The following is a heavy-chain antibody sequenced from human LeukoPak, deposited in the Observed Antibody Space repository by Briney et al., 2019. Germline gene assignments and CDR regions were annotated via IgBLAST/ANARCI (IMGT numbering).Heavy chain of an antibody. CDR3: ARDGWIQLWLRNYYYMDV. CDR2: INPNSGGT. D-gene: IGHD5-18*01. CDR1: GYTFTGYY. J-gene: IGHJ6*03. Sequence: ASVKVSCKASGYTFTGYYMHWVRQAPGQGLEWMGRINPNSGGTNYAQKFQGRVTMTRDTSISTAYMELSGLRSDDTAVYYCARDGWIQLWLRNYYYMDVWGKGTTVTVSS. V-gene: IGHV1-2*06.